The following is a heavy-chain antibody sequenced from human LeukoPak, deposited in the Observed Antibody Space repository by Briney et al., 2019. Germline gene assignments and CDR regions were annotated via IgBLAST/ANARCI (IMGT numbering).Heavy chain of an antibody. D-gene: IGHD3-9*01. CDR2: INHSGST. Sequence: PSATLSLTCAVSGGSFSGYYWSWIRQPPGKGLEWIGEINHSGSTNYNPSLKSRVTISVDTSKNQFSLKLSSVTAADTAVYYCARDDILTGYGSRYFDYWGQGTLVTVSS. CDR3: ARDDILTGYGSRYFDY. V-gene: IGHV4-34*01. J-gene: IGHJ4*02. CDR1: GGSFSGYY.